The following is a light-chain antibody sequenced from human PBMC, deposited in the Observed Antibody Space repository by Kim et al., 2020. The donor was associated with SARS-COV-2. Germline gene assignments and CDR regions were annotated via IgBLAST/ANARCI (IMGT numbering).Light chain of an antibody. V-gene: IGKV3-20*01. CDR3: QQYGSSPGWT. Sequence: PGERATLSSRASQSVSSSYLAWYQQKPGQAPRLLIYGASSRATGIPDRFSGSGSGTDFTLTISRLEPEDFAVYYCQQYGSSPGWTFGQGTKVDIK. CDR1: QSVSSSY. CDR2: GAS. J-gene: IGKJ1*01.